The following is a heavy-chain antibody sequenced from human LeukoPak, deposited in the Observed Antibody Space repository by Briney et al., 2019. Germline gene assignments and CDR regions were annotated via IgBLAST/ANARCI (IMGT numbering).Heavy chain of an antibody. Sequence: SVKVPCKASGGTFSSYAISWVRQAPGQGLEWMGRIIPILGIANYAQKFQGRVTITADKSTSTAYMELSSLRSEDTAVYYCARGFSEQLWLDYWGQGTLVTVSS. D-gene: IGHD5-18*01. CDR3: ARGFSEQLWLDY. CDR1: GGTFSSYA. V-gene: IGHV1-69*04. CDR2: IIPILGIA. J-gene: IGHJ4*02.